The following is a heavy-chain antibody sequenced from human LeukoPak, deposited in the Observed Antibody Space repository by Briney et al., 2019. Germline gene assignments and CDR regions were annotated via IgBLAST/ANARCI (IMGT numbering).Heavy chain of an antibody. CDR1: GFTFSSYS. J-gene: IGHJ3*02. CDR3: AKETVVVVAATPDAFDI. V-gene: IGHV3-21*04. D-gene: IGHD2-15*01. CDR2: IRSSSSYM. Sequence: GGSLRLSYAASGFTFSSYSMNWVRQAPGKGLEWVSSIRSSSSYMYYADSVKGRFTISRDNSKNTLYLQMNSLRAEDTAVYYCAKETVVVVAATPDAFDIWGQGTMVTVSS.